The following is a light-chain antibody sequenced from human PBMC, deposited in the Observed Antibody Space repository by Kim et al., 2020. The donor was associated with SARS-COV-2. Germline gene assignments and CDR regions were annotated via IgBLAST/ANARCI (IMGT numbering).Light chain of an antibody. Sequence: DIVMTQSPVSLAVSLGERATINCKSSQSVLYSSNNKNYLAWYQQKPGQPPKLLIYWASTRESGVPDRFSGSGSGTDFTLTISSLQAEDVAVYYCQQYYSTPAFGQGTKLEI. CDR1: QSVLYSSNNKNY. CDR2: WAS. CDR3: QQYYSTPA. J-gene: IGKJ2*01. V-gene: IGKV4-1*01.